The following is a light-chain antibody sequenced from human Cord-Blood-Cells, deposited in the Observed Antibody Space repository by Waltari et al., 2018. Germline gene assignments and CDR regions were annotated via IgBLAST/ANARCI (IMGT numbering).Light chain of an antibody. J-gene: IGLJ2*01. V-gene: IGLV2-8*01. CDR3: SSYAGSNNVV. CDR2: EVS. Sequence: QSALTQPPSASGSPGRSVTISCTGTSSDVGGYNYVSWYQQHPGKAPKLMIYEVSTRPSGVPERFAGSKSCNTASLTVSGLQAEDEADYYCSSYAGSNNVVFGGGTKLTVL. CDR1: SSDVGGYNY.